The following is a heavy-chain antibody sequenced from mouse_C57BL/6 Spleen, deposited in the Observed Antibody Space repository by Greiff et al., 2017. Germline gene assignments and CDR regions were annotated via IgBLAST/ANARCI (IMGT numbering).Heavy chain of an antibody. CDR1: GYTFTSYW. CDR2: IYPGSGST. V-gene: IGHV1-55*01. J-gene: IGHJ2*01. D-gene: IGHD1-1*01. Sequence: VKLMESGAELVKPGASVKMSCKASGYTFTSYWITWVKQRPGQGLEWIGDIYPGSGSTNYNEKFKSKATLTVDTSSSTAYMQLSSLTSEDSAVYYCARDTTVVAPDYWGQGTTLTVSS. CDR3: ARDTTVVAPDY.